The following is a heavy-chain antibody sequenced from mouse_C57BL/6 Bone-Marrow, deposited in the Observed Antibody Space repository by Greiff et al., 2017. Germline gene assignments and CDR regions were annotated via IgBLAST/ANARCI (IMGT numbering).Heavy chain of an antibody. J-gene: IGHJ3*01. CDR3: ARLSNPFAY. V-gene: IGHV5-17*01. D-gene: IGHD2-5*01. CDR1: GFTFSDYG. Sequence: DVMLVASGGGLVKPGGSLKLSCAASGFTFSDYGMHWVRQAPEKGLEWVAYISSGSSTIYYADTVKGRFTISRDNAKNTLFLQMTSLRSEDTAMYYCARLSNPFAYWGQGTLVTVSA. CDR2: ISSGSSTI.